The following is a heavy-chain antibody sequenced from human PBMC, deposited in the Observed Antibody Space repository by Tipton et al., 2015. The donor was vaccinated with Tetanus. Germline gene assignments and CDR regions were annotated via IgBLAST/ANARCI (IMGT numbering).Heavy chain of an antibody. CDR1: GGSISTRNYF. V-gene: IGHV4-39*01. J-gene: IGHJ3*01. CDR2: IYYSGSS. CDR3: ARPSTTVTPRAFDV. Sequence: GLVKPSETLSLTCTVSGGSISTRNYFWGWIRQPPGKGLEWIGSIYYSGSSYYNPSLESRVTISLDTSKNRFSLKLTSVTAADAAVYYCARPSTTVTPRAFDVWGQGTMVTVSS. D-gene: IGHD4-17*01.